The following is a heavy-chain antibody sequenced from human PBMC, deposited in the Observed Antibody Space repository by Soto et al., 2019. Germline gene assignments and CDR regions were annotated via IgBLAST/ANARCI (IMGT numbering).Heavy chain of an antibody. CDR2: ISGSGGST. J-gene: IGHJ3*02. CDR3: AKDLTTAMGQGWVDAFDI. CDR1: GFTFSSYA. Sequence: EVQLLESGGGLVQPGGSLRLSCAASGFTFSSYAMSWVRQAPGKGLEWVSAISGSGGSTYYADSVKGRFTISRDNSKNTLYLQMNSLRAEDTAVYYCAKDLTTAMGQGWVDAFDIWGQGTMVTVSS. V-gene: IGHV3-23*01. D-gene: IGHD5-18*01.